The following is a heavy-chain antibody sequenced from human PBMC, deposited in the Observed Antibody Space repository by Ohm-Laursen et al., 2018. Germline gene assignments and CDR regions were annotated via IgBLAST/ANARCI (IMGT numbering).Heavy chain of an antibody. J-gene: IGHJ4*02. CDR1: GYSFTDYY. Sequence: ASVKVSCKASGYSFTDYYMHWVRQAPGQGLEWMGWINPNSGGTNYAQKFQGKVTMTRDTSISTAYMELSRLRSDDTAVYYCARALSPRKGYCSGGSCYRYYFDYWGQGTLVTVSS. CDR2: INPNSGGT. V-gene: IGHV1-2*02. CDR3: ARALSPRKGYCSGGSCYRYYFDY. D-gene: IGHD2-15*01.